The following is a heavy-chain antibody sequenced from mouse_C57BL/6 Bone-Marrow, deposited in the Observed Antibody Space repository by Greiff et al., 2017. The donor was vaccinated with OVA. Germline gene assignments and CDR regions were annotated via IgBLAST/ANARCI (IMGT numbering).Heavy chain of an antibody. Sequence: QVQLQQPGAELVKPGASVKMSCKASGYTFTSYWITWVKQRPGQGLEWIGDIYPGSGSTNYNEKFKSKATLTVDKSSSTAYMQLSSLTSEDSAVYYCARYYYGSSWYFDVWGTGTTVTVSS. CDR1: GYTFTSYW. J-gene: IGHJ1*03. CDR2: IYPGSGST. CDR3: ARYYYGSSWYFDV. D-gene: IGHD1-1*01. V-gene: IGHV1-55*01.